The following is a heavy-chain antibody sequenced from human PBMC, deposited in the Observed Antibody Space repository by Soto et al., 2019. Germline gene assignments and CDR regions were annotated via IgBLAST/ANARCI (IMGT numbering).Heavy chain of an antibody. CDR2: ISYDGSNK. Sequence: PGGSLRLSCAASGFTFSSYGMHWVRQAPGKGLEWVAVISYDGSNKYYADSVKGRFTISRDNSKNTLYLQMNSLRAEDTAVYYCAKDPGDGYFDYWGQGALVTVS. V-gene: IGHV3-30*18. J-gene: IGHJ4*02. D-gene: IGHD1-26*01. CDR3: AKDPGDGYFDY. CDR1: GFTFSSYG.